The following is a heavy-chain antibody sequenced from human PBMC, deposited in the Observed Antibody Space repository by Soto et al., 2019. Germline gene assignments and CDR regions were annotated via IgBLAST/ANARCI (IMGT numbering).Heavy chain of an antibody. Sequence: GGSLRLSCAASGFTFSSYGMHWVRQAPGKGLEWVAVISYDGSNKYYADSVKGRFTISRDNSKNTLYLQMNSLRAEDTAVYYCAKVSSRYSSGWHDQFDYWGQGTLVTVSS. CDR3: AKVSSRYSSGWHDQFDY. J-gene: IGHJ4*02. CDR1: GFTFSSYG. D-gene: IGHD6-19*01. CDR2: ISYDGSNK. V-gene: IGHV3-30*18.